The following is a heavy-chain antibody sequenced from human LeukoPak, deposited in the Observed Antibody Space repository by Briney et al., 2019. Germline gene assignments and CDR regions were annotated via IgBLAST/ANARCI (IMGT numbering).Heavy chain of an antibody. CDR2: IYYSGST. V-gene: IGHV4-59*08. CDR1: GGSISSYY. Sequence: SETLSLTCTVSGGSISSYYWSWIRQPPGKGLEWIGYIYYSGSTNYNPSLKSRVTISVDTSKNQFSLKLSSVTAADTAVYYCARVNEGYFQSYYMDVWGKGTTVTVSS. CDR3: ARVNEGYFQSYYMDV. D-gene: IGHD1-1*01. J-gene: IGHJ6*03.